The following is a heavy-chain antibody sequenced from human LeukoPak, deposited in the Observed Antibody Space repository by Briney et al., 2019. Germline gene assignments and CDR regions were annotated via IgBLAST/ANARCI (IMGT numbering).Heavy chain of an antibody. J-gene: IGHJ3*02. Sequence: GGSLRLSCAASGFTFNNYAMTWVRQAPGKGLEWVSAISGGGSTYYAASVKGRFTISRDNPKNALYLQMNSLRAEDTAIYYCAKSRWETYAVRAFDIWGQGTMVTVSS. V-gene: IGHV3-23*01. CDR3: AKSRWETYAVRAFDI. CDR2: ISGGGST. CDR1: GFTFNNYA. D-gene: IGHD1-26*01.